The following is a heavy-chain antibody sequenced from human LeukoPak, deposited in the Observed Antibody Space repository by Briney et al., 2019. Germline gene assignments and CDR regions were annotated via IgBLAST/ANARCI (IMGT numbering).Heavy chain of an antibody. J-gene: IGHJ6*03. CDR1: GGSISPYY. CDR2: IYYTENT. D-gene: IGHD6-6*01. Sequence: PSETLSLTCTVSGGSISPYYWSWIRQPPGKGLEWIEYIYYTENTNYNPSLKSRVTISLDTSRNQFSLRLSSVTAADTAVYYCARGLGSSSSNMDVWAKGTTVTVSS. V-gene: IGHV4-59*01. CDR3: ARGLGSSSSNMDV.